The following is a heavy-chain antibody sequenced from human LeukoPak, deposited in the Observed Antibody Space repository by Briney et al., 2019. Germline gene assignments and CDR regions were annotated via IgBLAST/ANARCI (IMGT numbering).Heavy chain of an antibody. CDR2: ISSDGSGQ. Sequence: GGPLGLSCQALDFTFISWPWHGFGQIQGKGLEWLAVISSDGSGQSYADSVKGRFTISRDNSKNTLSLEMNSLKIEDTAVYFCAREGGSSGRAGYCDYWGQGTLVTVSS. CDR1: DFTFISWP. J-gene: IGHJ4*02. V-gene: IGHV3-30*04. CDR3: AREGGSSGRAGYCDY. D-gene: IGHD6-19*01.